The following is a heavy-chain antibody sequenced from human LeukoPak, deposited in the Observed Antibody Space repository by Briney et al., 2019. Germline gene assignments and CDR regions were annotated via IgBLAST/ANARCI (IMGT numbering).Heavy chain of an antibody. CDR3: AKKFGSSAWYVGFDS. V-gene: IGHV3-23*01. CDR2: IGADSVTT. CDR1: GFTFWNYA. D-gene: IGHD6-19*01. J-gene: IGHJ4*02. Sequence: GGCLRLSCAASGFTFWNYAMAWARQAPGKGLDWVSVIGADSVTTYYAHSVKGRFTIARDNSKNTLYLQMNSLRAEDTAVYYCAKKFGSSAWYVGFDSWGQGTLVAVSS.